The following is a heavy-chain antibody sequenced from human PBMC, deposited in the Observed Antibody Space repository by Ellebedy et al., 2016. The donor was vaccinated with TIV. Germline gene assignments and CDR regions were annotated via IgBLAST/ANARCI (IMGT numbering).Heavy chain of an antibody. CDR2: ISSDGTST. J-gene: IGHJ1*01. Sequence: GGSLRLSXSASGFTFSTYVMHWVRQAPGKGLEYVASISSDGTSTQYGTSVKDRFTVSRDNSNNSVFLQMSSLRPEDTAVFFCVKDIAPSGTWGYFRHWGEGTLVTVSS. V-gene: IGHV3-64D*06. D-gene: IGHD2-15*01. CDR3: VKDIAPSGTWGYFRH. CDR1: GFTFSTYV.